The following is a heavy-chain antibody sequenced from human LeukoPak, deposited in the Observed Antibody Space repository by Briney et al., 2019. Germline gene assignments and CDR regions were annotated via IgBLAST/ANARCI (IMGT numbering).Heavy chain of an antibody. CDR3: TTDDAPRGGWSFDY. D-gene: IGHD6-19*01. Sequence: PGGSLRLSCAVSGFNFNDAWMSWVRQAPGKGLEWVGRLKSRGGGETADYSAPVKGRFTVSRDDSKNTLYLQMNSLKTEDTAVYYCTTDDAPRGGWSFDYWGQGTLVTVSS. J-gene: IGHJ4*02. CDR2: LKSRGGGETA. V-gene: IGHV3-15*01. CDR1: GFNFNDAW.